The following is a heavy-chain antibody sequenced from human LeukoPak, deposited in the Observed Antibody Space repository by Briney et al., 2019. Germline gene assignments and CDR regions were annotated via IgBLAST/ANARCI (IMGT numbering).Heavy chain of an antibody. D-gene: IGHD3-22*01. CDR2: ISHTGGRT. V-gene: IGHV3-23*01. Sequence: PGGSLRLSCAVSGITLSNYGMTWVRQAPGKGLEWVAGISHTGGRTNYAGSVKGRFTISRDNPKNTLYLQMNSLRAEDTAVYFCAMRGVVIRVILVGFHKEAYYFDSWGQGALVTVSS. CDR1: GITLSNYG. CDR3: AMRGVVIRVILVGFHKEAYYFDS. J-gene: IGHJ4*02.